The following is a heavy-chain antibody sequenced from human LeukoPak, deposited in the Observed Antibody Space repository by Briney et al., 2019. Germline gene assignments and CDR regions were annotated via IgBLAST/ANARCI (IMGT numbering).Heavy chain of an antibody. V-gene: IGHV4-34*01. D-gene: IGHD3-10*01. CDR2: INHSGST. Sequence: PSETLSLTCAVYGGSFSGYYWSWIRQPPGKGLEWIGEINHSGSTNYNPSLKSRVTISVDTSKNHFTLKLTSVTAADTAVYYCARQPMVRGVFGSNWFDPWGQGTLVTVSS. CDR1: GGSFSGYY. CDR3: ARQPMVRGVFGSNWFDP. J-gene: IGHJ5*02.